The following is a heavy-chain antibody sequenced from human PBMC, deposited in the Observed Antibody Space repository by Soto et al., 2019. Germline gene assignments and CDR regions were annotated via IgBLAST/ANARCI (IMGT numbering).Heavy chain of an antibody. CDR3: AKGGDYWSGFSPD. Sequence: GGSVRLSFAASGFTFSDYVMSWVRQAPGKGLEWVSGISASGGSSYDVDSVRGRFTISRDNSKNTLFLQMNSLTDEDTAVYYCAKGGDYWSGFSPDWGQGTLVTVSS. CDR2: ISASGGSS. V-gene: IGHV3-23*01. D-gene: IGHD3-3*01. CDR1: GFTFSDYV. J-gene: IGHJ4*02.